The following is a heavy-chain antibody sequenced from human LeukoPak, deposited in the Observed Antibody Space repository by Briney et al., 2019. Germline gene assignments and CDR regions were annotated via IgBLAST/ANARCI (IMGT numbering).Heavy chain of an antibody. Sequence: SGGSLRLSCAASGFTFSRYWMHWVRQAPGKGLVWVSLIKNDGSSTTYADSVKGRFTISRDNAKNTLFLQMNSLRADDTAIYYCASALGGQGRHWGQGTLVTVSS. CDR2: IKNDGSST. CDR1: GFTFSRYW. V-gene: IGHV3-74*03. D-gene: IGHD1-26*01. J-gene: IGHJ4*02. CDR3: ASALGGQGRH.